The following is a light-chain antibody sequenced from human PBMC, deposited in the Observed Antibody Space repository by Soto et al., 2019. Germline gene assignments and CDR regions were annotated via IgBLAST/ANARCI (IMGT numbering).Light chain of an antibody. V-gene: IGLV2-8*01. CDR3: TSYAGNNKFFYV. CDR2: EVS. CDR1: SSDVGAYNY. Sequence: QSVLTQPPSASGSPGQSVTISCTGTSSDVGAYNYVSWYQQHPGKAPKLMIYEVSKRPSGVPDRFSGSKSGNTASLTVSGLQAEDEGDYYGTSYAGNNKFFYVLGTGTKVTVL. J-gene: IGLJ1*01.